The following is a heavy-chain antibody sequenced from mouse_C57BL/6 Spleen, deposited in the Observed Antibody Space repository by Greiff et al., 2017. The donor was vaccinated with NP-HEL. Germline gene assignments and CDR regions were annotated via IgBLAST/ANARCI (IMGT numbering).Heavy chain of an antibody. D-gene: IGHD2-2*01. CDR2: IGPNSGGI. J-gene: IGHJ4*01. V-gene: IGHV1-72*01. CDR3: EIDYGYFYAMDY. CDR1: GFTFTSYW. Sequence: QVQLQQPGAELVKPGASVKLSCTASGFTFTSYWMHWVQPRPGRGLEWLGRIGPNSGGIKYTEKVKGKARLTVDKTSSTAYMQLSSLTSEDSAVDYCEIDYGYFYAMDYWGQGTSVTVSS.